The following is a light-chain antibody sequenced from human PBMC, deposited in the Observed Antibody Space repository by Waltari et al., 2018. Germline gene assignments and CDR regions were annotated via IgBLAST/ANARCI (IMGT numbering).Light chain of an antibody. J-gene: IGLJ1*01. CDR1: DSDVGAYDF. CDR2: ELS. Sequence: QSALTQPASVSGSPGQSITISCSGTDSDVGAYDFVSWYQQHPCKAPHLIIYELSNRPSGISIRSSASKAGNTASLTISGLQAEDEADYYCSSYTTSSAPGVFGTGTRVTVL. V-gene: IGLV2-14*01. CDR3: SSYTTSSAPGV.